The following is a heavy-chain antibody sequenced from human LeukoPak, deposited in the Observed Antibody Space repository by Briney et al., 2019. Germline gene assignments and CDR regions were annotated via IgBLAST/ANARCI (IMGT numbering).Heavy chain of an antibody. CDR2: IYYSGST. V-gene: IGHV4-31*03. Sequence: SQTLSLTCTVSGGSISSGGYYWSCIRQHPGKGLEWIGYIYYSGSTYYNPSLKSRVTISVDTSKNQFSLKLSSVTAADTAVYYCARADGDQLLLEPYYGMDVWGQGTTVTVSS. D-gene: IGHD2-15*01. CDR1: GGSISSGGYY. J-gene: IGHJ6*02. CDR3: ARADGDQLLLEPYYGMDV.